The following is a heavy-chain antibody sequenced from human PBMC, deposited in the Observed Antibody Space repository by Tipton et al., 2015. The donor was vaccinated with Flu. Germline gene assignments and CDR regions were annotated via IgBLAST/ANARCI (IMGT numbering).Heavy chain of an antibody. CDR3: ARDRVDSSGFIDY. V-gene: IGHV4-59*01. CDR1: GGSIGSNY. CDR2: IHNSGTT. J-gene: IGHJ4*02. D-gene: IGHD3-22*01. Sequence: GLVKPSETLSLTCTVSGGSIGSNYWSWVRQPPGKGLEYIGYIHNSGTTNYNPSLKSRVTISVDTSKNQFSVKLNSVTAADTAVYYCARDRVDSSGFIDYWGQGTLVTVSS.